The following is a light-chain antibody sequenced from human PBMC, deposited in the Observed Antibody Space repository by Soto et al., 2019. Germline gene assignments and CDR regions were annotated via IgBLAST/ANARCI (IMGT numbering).Light chain of an antibody. CDR1: SGDVGSYNL. J-gene: IGLJ3*02. CDR2: EVT. CDR3: CSYAGNRNLYWV. V-gene: IGLV2-23*02. Sequence: QSVLTQPASVSGSPGQSITISCTGTSGDVGSYNLVSWYQQYPGKAPKLMIYEVTKRPSGVSDRLSGSKSGNTASLTISGLQAEDEADYYCCSYAGNRNLYWVFGGGTQLTVL.